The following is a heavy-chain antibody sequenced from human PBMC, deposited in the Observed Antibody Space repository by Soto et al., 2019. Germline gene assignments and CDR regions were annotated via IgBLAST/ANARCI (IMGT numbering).Heavy chain of an antibody. CDR1: GYTFTSYA. CDR2: SNAGNGNT. CDR3: ARGVDYYGSGSPFYPSWFDP. V-gene: IGHV1-3*05. Sequence: QVQLVQSGAEEKKPGASVKLSCKASGYTFTSYAMHCVRQAPGQRLEWMGWSNAGNGNTKYSQKFQGRVTITRDTSASTAYMELSSLRSEDTAVYYCARGVDYYGSGSPFYPSWFDPWGQGTLVTVSS. J-gene: IGHJ5*02. D-gene: IGHD3-10*01.